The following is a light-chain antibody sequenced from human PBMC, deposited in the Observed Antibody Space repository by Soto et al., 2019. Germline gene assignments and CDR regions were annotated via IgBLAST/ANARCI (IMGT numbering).Light chain of an antibody. V-gene: IGKV3-20*01. CDR2: GAS. CDR3: LQHNTYPWT. CDR1: QSVRSSY. Sequence: EIVLTQSPGTLSLSPGERATLACRASQSVRSSYLAWYQQKPGQAPRLLIYGASTRATGIPDRFSGSGSGTEFTLTISSLQPEDFATYYCLQHNTYPWTFGQGTKVDI. J-gene: IGKJ1*01.